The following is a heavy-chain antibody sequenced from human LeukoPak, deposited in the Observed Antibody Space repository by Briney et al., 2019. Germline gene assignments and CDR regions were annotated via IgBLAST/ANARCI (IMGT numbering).Heavy chain of an antibody. V-gene: IGHV3-23*01. Sequence: GGSLRLSCAASGFTFSSYAMSWVRQAPGKGLEWVSGISGSGGSAYYADSVKGRFTISRDNSKNTLYLQMNSLRAEDTAVYYCAKKRVAVAGTHYFDYWGQGTLVTVSS. CDR1: GFTFSSYA. CDR3: AKKRVAVAGTHYFDY. J-gene: IGHJ4*02. D-gene: IGHD6-19*01. CDR2: ISGSGGSA.